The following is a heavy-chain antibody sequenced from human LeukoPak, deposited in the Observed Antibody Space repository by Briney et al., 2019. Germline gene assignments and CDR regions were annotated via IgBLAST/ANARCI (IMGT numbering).Heavy chain of an antibody. Sequence: SVKVSCKASGGTFSSYAISWVRQAPGQGLEWMGRIIPILGIANYAQKFQGRVTITADKSTSTAYMELSSLRSEDTAVYYCAKRPPPWAGGGHLDYWGQGTLVTVSS. CDR3: AKRPPPWAGGGHLDY. V-gene: IGHV1-69*04. J-gene: IGHJ4*02. D-gene: IGHD4-23*01. CDR1: GGTFSSYA. CDR2: IIPILGIA.